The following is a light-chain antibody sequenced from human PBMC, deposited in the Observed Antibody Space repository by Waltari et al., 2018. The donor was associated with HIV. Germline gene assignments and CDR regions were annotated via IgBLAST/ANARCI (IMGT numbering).Light chain of an antibody. J-gene: IGKJ2*01. CDR3: QQHYTTPYT. V-gene: IGKV4-1*01. CDR1: QSVLYSSNNTNF. Sequence: DIVMTQSPDSLALSLGERATINCKSNQSVLYSSNNTNFLAWYQQKSGQRPKLLVYWASTRESGVPDRFSGSGSGTDFTLTISSLQAEDVAVYFCQQHYTTPYTFGQGTKLEIK. CDR2: WAS.